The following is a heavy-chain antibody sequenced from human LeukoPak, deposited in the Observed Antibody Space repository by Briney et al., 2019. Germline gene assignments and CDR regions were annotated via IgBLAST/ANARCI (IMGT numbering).Heavy chain of an antibody. J-gene: IGHJ5*02. Sequence: PGGSLRLSCAASGIIVSSNYMSCVRQAPGKGLEWVSVIYSGGSTYYADSVKGRFTISRDNSKNMFYLQMHSLRPEDTAVYVCARARYCSSGSCYWADPWGQGTLVTVSS. CDR2: IYSGGST. CDR3: ARARYCSSGSCYWADP. CDR1: GIIVSSNY. V-gene: IGHV3-53*01. D-gene: IGHD2-15*01.